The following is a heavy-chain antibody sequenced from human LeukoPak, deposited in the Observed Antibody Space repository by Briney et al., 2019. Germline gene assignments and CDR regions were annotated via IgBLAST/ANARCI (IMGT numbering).Heavy chain of an antibody. CDR2: IIPIFGTA. Sequence: SVKVSCKASGGTFSSYAISWVRQAPGQGLEWMGGIIPIFGTANYAQKFQGRVTITADKSTSTAYMELSSLRSEDTAVYYCARDGYGDYGYYFYYMDVWGKGTTVTVSS. J-gene: IGHJ6*03. D-gene: IGHD4-17*01. CDR1: GGTFSSYA. V-gene: IGHV1-69*06. CDR3: ARDGYGDYGYYFYYMDV.